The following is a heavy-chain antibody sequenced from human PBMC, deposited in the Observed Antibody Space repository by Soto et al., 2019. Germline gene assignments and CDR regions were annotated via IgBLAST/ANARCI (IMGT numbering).Heavy chain of an antibody. V-gene: IGHV1-18*01. CDR3: ALDGRQFGPNSDNFDI. CDR1: GYTFRNYG. J-gene: IGHJ3*02. CDR2: ISAYNGDT. Sequence: QVQLLQSGPELMKPGASVKLSCKASGYTFRNYGINWVRQAPGQGLEWMGWISAYNGDTNYAHNFKGRVTMATDTPTSIAYMELRSLKSDDTAGYYWALDGRQFGPNSDNFDIWGQGTTVTVSS. D-gene: IGHD3-10*01.